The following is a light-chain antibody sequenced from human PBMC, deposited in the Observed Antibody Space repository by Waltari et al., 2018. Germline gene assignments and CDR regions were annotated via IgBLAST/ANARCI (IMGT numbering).Light chain of an antibody. CDR3: SSYTSSTTSYV. CDR2: DVS. J-gene: IGLJ1*01. Sequence: QSALTLPSSLSGSPGQSTTMSCTGTSTAVVGYDYASRYQQHPGKAPRLMIVDVSKRPSGVSNRFSGSKSGITASLSISGLQAEDEADYYCSSYTSSTTSYVFGTWTKVTVL. CDR1: STAVVGYDY. V-gene: IGLV2-14*01.